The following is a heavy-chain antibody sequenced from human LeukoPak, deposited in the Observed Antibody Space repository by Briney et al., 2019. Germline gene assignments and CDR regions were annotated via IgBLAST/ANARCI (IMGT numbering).Heavy chain of an antibody. CDR1: GGSFSGYY. J-gene: IGHJ4*02. CDR2: INHSGST. CDR3: ARESGWYPLSGASGFDY. V-gene: IGHV4-34*01. D-gene: IGHD6-19*01. Sequence: SETLSLTCAVYGGSFSGYYWSWIRQPPGKGLEWIGEINHSGSTNYNPSLKSRVTISVDTSKNQFSLKLSSVTAADTAVYYRARESGWYPLSGASGFDYWGQGTLVTVSS.